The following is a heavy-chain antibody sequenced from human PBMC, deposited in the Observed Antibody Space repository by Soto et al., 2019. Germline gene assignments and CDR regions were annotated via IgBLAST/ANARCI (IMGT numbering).Heavy chain of an antibody. CDR3: ARAGGYGDYYYYYGMDV. CDR2: IIPILGIA. D-gene: IGHD5-12*01. V-gene: IGHV1-69*02. J-gene: IGHJ6*02. CDR1: GGTFSSYT. Sequence: QVQLVQSGAEVKKPGSSVKVSCKASGGTFSSYTISWVRQAPGQGLEWVGRIIPILGIANYAQKFQGRVTITAHKSTSTAYMELSSLRSEDTAVYYCARAGGYGDYYYYYGMDVWGQGTTVTVSS.